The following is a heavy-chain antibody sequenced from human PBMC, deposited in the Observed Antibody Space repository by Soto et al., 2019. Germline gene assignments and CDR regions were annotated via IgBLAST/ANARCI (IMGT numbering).Heavy chain of an antibody. CDR2: INNNSGRK. Sequence: XVSLRLSCAASGFSFSSYTMNWVRQAPGKGLEWVSSINNNSGRKYYADSVKGRFTISRDNSKNTLFLQMNSLKAEDTAVYFCAKDGDYEYFDYWGQGTQVTVSS. V-gene: IGHV3-23*01. CDR1: GFSFSSYT. CDR3: AKDGDYEYFDY. J-gene: IGHJ4*02. D-gene: IGHD3-22*01.